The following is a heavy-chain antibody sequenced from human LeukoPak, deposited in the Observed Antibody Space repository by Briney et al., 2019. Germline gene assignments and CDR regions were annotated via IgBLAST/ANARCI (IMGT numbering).Heavy chain of an antibody. CDR3: VKDAQRGFDYSNSLQH. V-gene: IGHV3-33*06. CDR1: GFTFSHYG. J-gene: IGHJ4*02. Sequence: GGSLRLSCAASGFTFSHYGMHWVRQAPGKGLEWVAVIWSDATNQYYSDSVKGRFTISRDNFKRTVSLQMNSLRAEDTAVYYCVKDAQRGFDYSNSLQHWGQGSLVTVSS. CDR2: IWSDATNQ. D-gene: IGHD4-11*01.